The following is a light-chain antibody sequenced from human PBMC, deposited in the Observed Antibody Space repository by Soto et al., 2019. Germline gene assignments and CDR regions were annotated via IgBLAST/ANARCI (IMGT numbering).Light chain of an antibody. V-gene: IGKV3-20*01. CDR2: GAS. Sequence: IVLPQSPCTLSLSPGERSTLSCMASQSIISRYLAWYQQKPGQAPRLLIYGASNRATGIPDRFSGSGSGTDFTLTISRLEPEDFAVYYCQQYGSSGTFGQGTKVDIK. CDR1: QSIISRY. J-gene: IGKJ1*01. CDR3: QQYGSSGT.